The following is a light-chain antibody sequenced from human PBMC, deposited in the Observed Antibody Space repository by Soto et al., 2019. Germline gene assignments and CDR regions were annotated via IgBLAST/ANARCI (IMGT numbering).Light chain of an antibody. CDR2: GAS. CDR1: QTISSTF. CDR3: HQYNSWPRGT. V-gene: IGKV3-20*01. Sequence: EIVLTQSPGTLSLSPGERATLSCRASQTISSTFLAWYRQRPGQAPRLLIYGASSRATGIPDRFSGSGSGTDFTLTISRLEPEDFAVYYCHQYNSWPRGTFGPGTKVEIK. J-gene: IGKJ3*01.